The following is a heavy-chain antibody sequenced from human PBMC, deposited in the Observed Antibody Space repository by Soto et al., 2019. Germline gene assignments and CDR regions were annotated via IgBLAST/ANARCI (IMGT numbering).Heavy chain of an antibody. CDR3: AKDYYDSSGYYYGPSDAFDI. CDR2: ISWNSGSI. D-gene: IGHD3-22*01. Sequence: GGSLRLSCAASGFTLDDYAMHWVRQAPGKGLEWVSGISWNSGSIGYADSVKGRFTISRDNAKNSLYLQMNSLRAEDTALYYCAKDYYDSSGYYYGPSDAFDIWGQGTMVTVSS. V-gene: IGHV3-9*01. CDR1: GFTLDDYA. J-gene: IGHJ3*02.